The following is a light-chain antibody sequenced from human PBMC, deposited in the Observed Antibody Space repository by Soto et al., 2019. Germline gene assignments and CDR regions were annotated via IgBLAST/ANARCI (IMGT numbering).Light chain of an antibody. V-gene: IGKV3-15*01. CDR1: QTISNM. J-gene: IGKJ1*01. Sequence: EIELTQSPATLSVSPGDKVSLSCRANQTISNMLAWYQQKPGQAPRLLIYSASTRATGIPARFSGSGSGTEFTLTISSLQSEDFAVYYCHQYNHWLTWTFGQGTKVDIK. CDR2: SAS. CDR3: HQYNHWLTWT.